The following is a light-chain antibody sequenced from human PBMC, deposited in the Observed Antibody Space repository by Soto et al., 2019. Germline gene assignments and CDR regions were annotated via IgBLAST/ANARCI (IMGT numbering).Light chain of an antibody. CDR3: SSYTSSSTLVL. V-gene: IGLV2-14*01. Sequence: QSALTQPASVSGSPGQSITISCTGTSSDVGGYNYVSWYQQHPGKAPKVMIYDVSNRPSGVSNRFSGSKSGNTASLTISGLQAEDVADYYCSSYTSSSTLVLFGGGTKLTVL. CDR1: SSDVGGYNY. CDR2: DVS. J-gene: IGLJ2*01.